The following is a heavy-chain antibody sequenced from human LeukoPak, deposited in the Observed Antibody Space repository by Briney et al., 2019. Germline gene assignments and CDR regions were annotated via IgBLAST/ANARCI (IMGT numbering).Heavy chain of an antibody. V-gene: IGHV4-39*07. CDR3: ARDQWSVTGRLRLDY. CDR1: GGSISSSSYY. D-gene: IGHD6-19*01. J-gene: IGHJ4*02. CDR2: IYYSGST. Sequence: PSETLSLTCTVSGGSISSSSYYWGWIRQPPGKGLEWIGSIYYSGSTYYNPSLKSRVTISVDTSNNQFSLKLTSVTAADTAVYYCARDQWSVTGRLRLDYWGQGMLVTVSS.